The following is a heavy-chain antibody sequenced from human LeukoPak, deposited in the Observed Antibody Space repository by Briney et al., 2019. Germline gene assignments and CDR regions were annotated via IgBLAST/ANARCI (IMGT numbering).Heavy chain of an antibody. V-gene: IGHV3-30-3*01. CDR2: ISYDGSNK. CDR3: AKALEIAAAAPFDY. D-gene: IGHD6-13*01. Sequence: GGSLRLSCAASGFTFSSYAMHWVRQAPGKGLEWVAVISYDGSNKYYADSVKGRFTISRDNSKNTLYLQMNSLRAEDTAVYYCAKALEIAAAAPFDYWGQGTLVTVSS. CDR1: GFTFSSYA. J-gene: IGHJ4*02.